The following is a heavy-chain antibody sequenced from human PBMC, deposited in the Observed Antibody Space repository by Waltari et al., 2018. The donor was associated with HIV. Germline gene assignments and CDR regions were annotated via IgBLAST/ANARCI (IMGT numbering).Heavy chain of an antibody. CDR2: MNPNSGAT. D-gene: IGHD3-10*01. CDR1: GYTFSNYD. V-gene: IGHV1-8*01. Sequence: QVQLVQSGAEVKKPGASVRVSCKASGYTFSNYDMNWVRHASGQGLEWMGWMNPNSGATGYAQKFQGRVSMTRSTSIRTAYMELSSLTSEDTAVYYCARTDRGVNGQEFDYWGQGTLVTVSS. J-gene: IGHJ4*02. CDR3: ARTDRGVNGQEFDY.